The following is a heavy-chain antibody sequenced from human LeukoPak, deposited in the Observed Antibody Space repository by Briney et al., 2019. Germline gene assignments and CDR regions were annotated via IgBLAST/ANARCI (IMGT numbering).Heavy chain of an antibody. J-gene: IGHJ4*02. D-gene: IGHD6-13*01. Sequence: PGRSLRLSCAASGFTFSSYGMHWVRQAPGKGLEWVAVIWYDGSNKYYADSVKGRFTISRDNSKNTLYLQMNSLRAEDTAVYYCARDPRIAAAGYFDYWGQGTLVTVSS. V-gene: IGHV3-33*01. CDR1: GFTFSSYG. CDR2: IWYDGSNK. CDR3: ARDPRIAAAGYFDY.